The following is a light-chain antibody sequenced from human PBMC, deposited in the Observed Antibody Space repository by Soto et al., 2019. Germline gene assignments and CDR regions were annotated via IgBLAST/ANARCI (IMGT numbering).Light chain of an antibody. Sequence: DIQMTQSSSSLSAAMGDRVTFTSQASPALSPNINWYQQHPGRAPKLLIYDASHFERRVPKRNSGSGSGTDFSFTVDSRQPEDTATYFWQQYDHPPFTFGQGT. CDR1: PALSPN. J-gene: IGKJ2*01. V-gene: IGKV1-33*01. CDR3: QQYDHPPFT. CDR2: DAS.